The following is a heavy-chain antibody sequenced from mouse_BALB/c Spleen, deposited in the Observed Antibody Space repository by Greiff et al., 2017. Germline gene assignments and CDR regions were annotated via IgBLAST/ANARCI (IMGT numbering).Heavy chain of an antibody. V-gene: IGHV5-6*01. CDR1: GFTFSSYG. J-gene: IGHJ4*01. CDR2: ISSGGSYT. Sequence: EVQRVESGGDLVKPGGSLKLSCAASGFTFSSYGMSWVRQTPDKRLEWVATISSGGSYTYYPDSVKGRFTISRDNAKNTLYLQMSSLKSEDTAMYYCARITGTYAMDYWGQGTSVTGSS. CDR3: ARITGTYAMDY. D-gene: IGHD4-1*01.